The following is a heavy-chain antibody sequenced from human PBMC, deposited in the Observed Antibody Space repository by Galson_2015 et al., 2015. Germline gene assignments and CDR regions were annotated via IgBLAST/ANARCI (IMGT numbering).Heavy chain of an antibody. CDR1: GYTFTSYG. Sequence: SVKVSCKASGYTFTSYGISWVRQAPGQGLEWMGWISAYNGNTNYAQKLQGRVTITRDTSASTAYMELSSLRSEDTAVYYCARAPLYYYDSSGYSPFDYWGQGTLVTVSS. CDR3: ARAPLYYYDSSGYSPFDY. V-gene: IGHV1-18*01. J-gene: IGHJ4*02. D-gene: IGHD3-22*01. CDR2: ISAYNGNT.